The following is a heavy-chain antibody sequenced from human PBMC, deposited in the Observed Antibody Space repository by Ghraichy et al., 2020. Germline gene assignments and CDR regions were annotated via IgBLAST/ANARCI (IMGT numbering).Heavy chain of an antibody. D-gene: IGHD2-2*01. CDR2: LFSGRFA. Sequence: GGSLRLSCAVSGFTVSSNFVSWVRQAPGKGLEWVSVLFSGRFADYADSVKGRFTMSRAVSQNAVYLQMDNLRAEDTAVYYCATGGEAGGDCTSTSCFRGPQNFWGQGSRVTVSS. CDR3: ATGGEAGGDCTSTSCFRGPQNF. V-gene: IGHV3-53*01. CDR1: GFTVSSNF. J-gene: IGHJ4*02.